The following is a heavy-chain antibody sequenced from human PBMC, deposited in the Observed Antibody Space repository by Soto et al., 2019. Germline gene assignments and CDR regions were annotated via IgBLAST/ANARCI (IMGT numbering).Heavy chain of an antibody. V-gene: IGHV3-74*01. CDR3: ARIGGFDVFVS. J-gene: IGHJ4*02. CDR1: GFTFSRHW. D-gene: IGHD5-12*01. CDR2: IDNYGIGT. Sequence: GGSLRLSCEASGFTFSRHWMHWVRQVPGKGLAWVSRIDNYGIGTGYADSVKGRFTISRDNAKNTLYLQMDGLRVDDTGVYYCARIGGFDVFVSWGQG.